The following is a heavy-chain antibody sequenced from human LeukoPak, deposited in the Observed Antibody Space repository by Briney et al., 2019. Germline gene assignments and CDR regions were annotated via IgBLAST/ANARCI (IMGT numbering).Heavy chain of an antibody. J-gene: IGHJ6*03. CDR3: ARPVEGFGELFYYYYYMDV. V-gene: IGHV3-48*04. CDR1: GFTLSSYS. CDR2: ISSSGNTK. Sequence: PGGSLRLSCVASGFTLSSYSMNWVRQAPGKGLEWISYISSSGNTKYYADSVKGRFTISRDNAKNSLYLQMNSLRAEDTAVYYCARPVEGFGELFYYYYYMDVWGKGTTVTVSS. D-gene: IGHD3-10*01.